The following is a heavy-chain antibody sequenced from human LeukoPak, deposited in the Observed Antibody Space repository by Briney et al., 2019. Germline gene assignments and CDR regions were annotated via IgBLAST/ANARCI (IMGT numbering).Heavy chain of an antibody. CDR1: GGSISSYY. D-gene: IGHD3-9*01. Sequence: PSETLSLTCTVSGGSISSYYWSWIRQPPGKGLEWIGYIYYSGSTNYNPSLKSRVTISVDTSKNQFSLKLSSVTAADTAVYYCARIPYYDILTSDPNDYWGQGTLAVVSS. CDR2: IYYSGST. CDR3: ARIPYYDILTSDPNDY. J-gene: IGHJ4*02. V-gene: IGHV4-59*08.